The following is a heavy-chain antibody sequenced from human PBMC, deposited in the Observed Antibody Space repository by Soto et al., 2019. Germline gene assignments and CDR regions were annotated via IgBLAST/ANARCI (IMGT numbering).Heavy chain of an antibody. CDR1: GGTFSSYA. CDR2: ITPIFGTA. Sequence: EASVKVSCKASGGTFSSYAISWVRQAPGQGLEWMGGITPIFGTANYAQKFQGRVTITADESTSTAYMELSSLRSEDTAVYYCARVSYTAMALYYYYGMDVWGQGTTVTVSS. CDR3: ARVSYTAMALYYYYGMDV. J-gene: IGHJ6*02. V-gene: IGHV1-69*13. D-gene: IGHD5-18*01.